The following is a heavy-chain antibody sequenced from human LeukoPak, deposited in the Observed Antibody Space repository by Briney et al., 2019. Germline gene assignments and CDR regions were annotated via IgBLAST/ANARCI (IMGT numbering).Heavy chain of an antibody. D-gene: IGHD3-10*01. CDR1: GGTFSSYA. CDR3: ARSEMVRGVIIYSGYYGMDV. J-gene: IGHJ6*04. Sequence: GASVKVSFKASGGTFSSYAISWVRQAPGQGLEWMGGIITIFGTANYAQKFQGRVTITADKSTSTAYMELSSLRSEDTAVYYCARSEMVRGVIIYSGYYGMDVWGKGTTVTVSS. CDR2: IITIFGTA. V-gene: IGHV1-69*06.